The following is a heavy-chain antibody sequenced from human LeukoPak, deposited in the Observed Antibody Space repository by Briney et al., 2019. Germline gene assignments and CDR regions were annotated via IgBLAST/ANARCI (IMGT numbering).Heavy chain of an antibody. CDR2: IYYSGST. Sequence: SETLSLTCTVSGGSISSYYWGWIRQPPGKGLEWIGSIYYSGSTYYNPSLKSRVTISVDTSKNQFSLKLSSVTAADTAVYYCARGIVGATYDYWGRGTLVTVSS. D-gene: IGHD1-26*01. V-gene: IGHV4-39*07. CDR3: ARGIVGATYDY. CDR1: GGSISSYY. J-gene: IGHJ4*02.